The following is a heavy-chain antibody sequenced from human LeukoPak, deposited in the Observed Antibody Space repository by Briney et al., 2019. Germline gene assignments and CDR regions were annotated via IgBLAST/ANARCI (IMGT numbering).Heavy chain of an antibody. CDR3: AKPGIGQTRWYFDL. CDR2: INHSGST. V-gene: IGHV4-34*01. J-gene: IGHJ2*01. Sequence: SETLSLTCAVYGGSFSGYYWSWIRQPPGKGLEWIGEINHSGSTNYNPSLKSRVTISVDTSKNQFSLKLSSVTAADTAVYYCAKPGIGQTRWYFDLWGRGTLVTVSS. D-gene: IGHD1-7*01. CDR1: GGSFSGYY.